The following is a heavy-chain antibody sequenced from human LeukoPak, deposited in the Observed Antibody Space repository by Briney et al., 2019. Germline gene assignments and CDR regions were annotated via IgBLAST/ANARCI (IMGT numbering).Heavy chain of an antibody. CDR3: TTDLGAYGDYLRN. CDR2: IKDGGGTT. D-gene: IGHD4-17*01. J-gene: IGHJ1*01. CDR1: GFTFNNAW. V-gene: IGHV3-15*01. Sequence: PGGSLRLSCAASGFTFNNAWMSWVRQAPGKGLEWIARIKDGGGTTDYAAPVKGRFTISRDDSRNTVSLQMNSLNTEDIGVYYCTTDLGAYGDYLRNWGQGSLVTVSS.